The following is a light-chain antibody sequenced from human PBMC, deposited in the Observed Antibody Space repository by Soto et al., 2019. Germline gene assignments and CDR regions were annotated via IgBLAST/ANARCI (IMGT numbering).Light chain of an antibody. CDR2: AAS. CDR3: QKYNRAPWT. V-gene: IGKV1-27*01. Sequence: DIQMTQSPSSLSASVGDRVTITCRASQGISNYLAWYQQKPGKGPKFLIYAASTLQSGVPSRFSGSGSGTEFYLTITSLQPEDVATYYCQKYNRAPWTFGQGTKVEIK. CDR1: QGISNY. J-gene: IGKJ1*01.